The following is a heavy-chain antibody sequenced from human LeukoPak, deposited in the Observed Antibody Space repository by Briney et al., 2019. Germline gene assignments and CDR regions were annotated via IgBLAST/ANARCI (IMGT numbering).Heavy chain of an antibody. CDR3: AKASSPYCGGDCYSSDY. J-gene: IGHJ4*02. Sequence: GGSLRLSCAASGFTFSSYGMHWVRQAPGKGLEWVAFIRYDGSNKYYADSVKGRFTISRDNSKNTLYLQMNSLRVEDMAVYYCAKASSPYCGGDCYSSDYWGQGTLVTVSS. CDR1: GFTFSSYG. D-gene: IGHD2-21*02. V-gene: IGHV3-30*02. CDR2: IRYDGSNK.